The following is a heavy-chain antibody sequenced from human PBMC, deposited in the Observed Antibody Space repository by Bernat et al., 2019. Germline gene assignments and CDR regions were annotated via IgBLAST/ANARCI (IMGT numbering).Heavy chain of an antibody. D-gene: IGHD3-16*01. CDR3: ARDRDMKTLGRVVGIDF. V-gene: IGHV3-33*01. CDR2: IWYDGSNQ. J-gene: IGHJ4*02. Sequence: QVQVVESGGGVVQPGRSLRLSCATSGFTFSTYGMHWVRQAPGKGLEWVAVIWYDGSNQYYSDSVKGRFTISRDNSKNTVYLQMNSLRVEDTAVYYCARDRDMKTLGRVVGIDFWGQGTLVTVSS. CDR1: GFTFSTYG.